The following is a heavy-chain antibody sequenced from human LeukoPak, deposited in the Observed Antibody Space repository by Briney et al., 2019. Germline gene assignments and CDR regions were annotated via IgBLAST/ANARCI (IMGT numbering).Heavy chain of an antibody. J-gene: IGHJ4*02. CDR2: INPNSGGT. CDR1: GYTFTGYY. D-gene: IGHD6-19*01. Sequence: APVKVSCKASGYTFTGYYMHWVRQAPGQGLEWMGRINPNSGGTNYAQKFQGRVTMTRDTSISTAYMELSRLRSDDTAVYYCARVLVAVAGRTDYWGQGTLVTVSS. V-gene: IGHV1-2*06. CDR3: ARVLVAVAGRTDY.